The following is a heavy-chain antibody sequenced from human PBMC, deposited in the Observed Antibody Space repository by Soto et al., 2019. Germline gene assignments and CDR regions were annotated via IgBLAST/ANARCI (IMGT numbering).Heavy chain of an antibody. CDR3: ASGIQLWLRRINNGYSG. J-gene: IGHJ1*01. Sequence: QVQLVQSGAEVKKPESSVKVSCKAPGGTFSTYAISWARQAPGQGLEWMGGIIPMFGTANYAQRFQDRVTITADESTTTVYMELSSLRSEDTAVYFCASGIQLWLRRINNGYSGWGQGTLVTVSS. CDR2: IIPMFGTA. CDR1: GGTFSTYA. D-gene: IGHD5-18*01. V-gene: IGHV1-69*12.